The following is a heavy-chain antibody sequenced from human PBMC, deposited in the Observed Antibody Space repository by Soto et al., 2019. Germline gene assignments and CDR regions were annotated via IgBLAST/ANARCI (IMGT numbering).Heavy chain of an antibody. J-gene: IGHJ4*02. CDR2: IYYSGST. Sequence: SATLSLTCTVSGGSISSSTYYWGWIRQPPGKGLEWIASIYYSGSTYYNPSLKSRVTISVDTSKNTLYLQMSSLRPEDTAVYYCVKVSGRRGEVGAGAFDYWGQGTLVTVSS. CDR1: GGSISSSTYY. D-gene: IGHD1-26*01. CDR3: VKVSGRRGEVGAGAFDY. V-gene: IGHV4-39*02.